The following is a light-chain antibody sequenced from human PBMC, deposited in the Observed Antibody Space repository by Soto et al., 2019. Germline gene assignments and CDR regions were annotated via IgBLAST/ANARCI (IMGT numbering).Light chain of an antibody. Sequence: DIVMTQSPLSLSVTPGEPASISCRSTQSLLKSTGYNYLDWYLQKPGQSPQLLIYLGSNRASGVPDRLSGSGSGTDFTLTISSVEAEDVGVYYCMQARQTPRTFGQGTKLQIK. CDR2: LGS. V-gene: IGKV2-28*01. CDR1: QSLLKSTGYNY. CDR3: MQARQTPRT. J-gene: IGKJ2*01.